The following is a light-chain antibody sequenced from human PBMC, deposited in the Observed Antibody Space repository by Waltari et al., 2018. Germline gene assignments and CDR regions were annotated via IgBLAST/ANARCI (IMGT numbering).Light chain of an antibody. CDR2: DAS. J-gene: IGKJ5*01. CDR3: QQYDHMPIT. Sequence: TCQASQDIANYLGWYQKKPGKAPKLLIYDASTLATEGPSRFSGRGSGTDFTLIITGLQPEDVATYYCQQYDHMPITFGQGTRAEIE. CDR1: QDIANY. V-gene: IGKV1-33*01.